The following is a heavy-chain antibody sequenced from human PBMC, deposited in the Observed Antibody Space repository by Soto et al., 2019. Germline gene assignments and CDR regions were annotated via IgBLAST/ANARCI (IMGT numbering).Heavy chain of an antibody. CDR3: ARTSTPPAVSQSGAFDI. J-gene: IGHJ3*02. CDR2: ISGSGGST. V-gene: IGHV3-23*01. CDR1: GFTFSSYA. D-gene: IGHD2-2*01. Sequence: PGGXLRLSCAASGFTFSSYAMSWVRQAPGKGLEWVSAISGSGGSTYYADSVKGRFTISRDNSKNTLYLQMNSLRAEDTAVYYCARTSTPPAVSQSGAFDIWGQGTMVTVSS.